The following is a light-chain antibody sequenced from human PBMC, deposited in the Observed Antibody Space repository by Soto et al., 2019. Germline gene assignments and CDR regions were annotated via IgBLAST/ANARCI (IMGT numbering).Light chain of an antibody. CDR1: SSDVGSHNL. J-gene: IGLJ7*01. CDR3: CSDGGTRAV. Sequence: QSVLTQPASVSGSPGQSITISCTGTSSDVGSHNLVSWYQQHPGQAPKLMIYEVSKRPLGVSARFSASKSGNTASLTISGLQADDEADYYCCSDGGTRAVFGGGTQLTVL. CDR2: EVS. V-gene: IGLV2-23*02.